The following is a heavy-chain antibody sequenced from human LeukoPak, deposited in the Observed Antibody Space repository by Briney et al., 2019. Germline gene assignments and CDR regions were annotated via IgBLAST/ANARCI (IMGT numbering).Heavy chain of an antibody. D-gene: IGHD6-13*01. J-gene: IGHJ4*02. V-gene: IGHV1-18*01. Sequence: ASVKVSCKTSGYTFTTYGISWVRQAPGQGPEWMGWISTYNGNTHFAQSLQGRLTMTTDTSTSTAYMELRSLRSDDTAVYYCAKDNGYSNSFDYWGKGTLVTVSS. CDR3: AKDNGYSNSFDY. CDR1: GYTFTTYG. CDR2: ISTYNGNT.